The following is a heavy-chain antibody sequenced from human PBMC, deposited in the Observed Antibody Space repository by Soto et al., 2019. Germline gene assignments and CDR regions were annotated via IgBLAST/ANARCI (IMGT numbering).Heavy chain of an antibody. CDR3: AKEQSYYYDTSGYPHAFDI. D-gene: IGHD3-22*01. J-gene: IGHJ3*02. CDR2: ISGSGGIT. CDR1: GFTFSNYA. Sequence: GGSLRLSCAASGFTFSNYAMSWVRQAPGKGLEWVSAISGSGGITYYADSVKGRFTISRHNSKNTLYLQMNSLRAEDSAVYYCAKEQSYYYDTSGYPHAFDIWGQGTMVTVSS. V-gene: IGHV3-23*01.